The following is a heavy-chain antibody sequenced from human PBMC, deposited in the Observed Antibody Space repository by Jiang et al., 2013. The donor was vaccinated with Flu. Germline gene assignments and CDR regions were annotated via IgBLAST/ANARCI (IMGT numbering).Heavy chain of an antibody. Sequence: ASGFIFDDYAMHWVRQVPGKGLEWVSGITWNSDKIDYLGSVKGRFTISRDNAKGSLFLQMNSLRPEDSALYYCAKDFSPNCSGGSCYFESWGQGTPGHRL. D-gene: IGHD2-15*01. CDR2: ITWNSDKI. CDR1: GFIFDDYA. J-gene: IGHJ4*02. V-gene: IGHV3-9*01. CDR3: AKDFSPNCSGGSCYFES.